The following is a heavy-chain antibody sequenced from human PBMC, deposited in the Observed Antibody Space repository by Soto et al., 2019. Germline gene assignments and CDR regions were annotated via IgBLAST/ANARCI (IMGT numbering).Heavy chain of an antibody. Sequence: VQLVESGGGLVQPGGSLRLSCAASGFSFSDYPMNWVRQAPGKGLECVANIKQDGSDKYYVDSVKGRFTISRDNAKNSLYLQMNSLRAEDTAVYYCARQTRAPESWGQGTLVTVSS. CDR3: ARQTRAPES. V-gene: IGHV3-7*03. D-gene: IGHD3-10*01. CDR2: IKQDGSDK. CDR1: GFSFSDYP. J-gene: IGHJ5*02.